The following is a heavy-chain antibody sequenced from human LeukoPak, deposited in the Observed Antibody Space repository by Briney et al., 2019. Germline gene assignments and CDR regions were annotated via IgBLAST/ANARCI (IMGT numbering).Heavy chain of an antibody. CDR3: TSAYCGGDC. Sequence: GGSLRLSCAASGFTFSSYAMHWVRQASGKGLEWVGRIRSKANSYATAYAASVKGRFTISRDDSKNTAYLQMNSLKTEDTAVYYCTSAYCGGDCWGQGTLVTVSS. V-gene: IGHV3-73*01. J-gene: IGHJ4*02. CDR2: IRSKANSYAT. D-gene: IGHD2-21*01. CDR1: GFTFSSYA.